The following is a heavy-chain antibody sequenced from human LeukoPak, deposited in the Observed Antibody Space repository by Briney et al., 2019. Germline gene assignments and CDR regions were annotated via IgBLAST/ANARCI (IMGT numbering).Heavy chain of an antibody. D-gene: IGHD4-11*01. CDR1: GFTFSSYA. Sequence: GGSLRLSCAASGFTFSSYAMHWVRRAPGKGLEWVAVISYDGSNKYYADSVKGRFTISRDNSKNTLYLQMNSLRAEDTAVYYCAREPTTVKGYYYYGMDVWGQGTTVTVSS. V-gene: IGHV3-30-3*01. CDR2: ISYDGSNK. J-gene: IGHJ6*02. CDR3: AREPTTVKGYYYYGMDV.